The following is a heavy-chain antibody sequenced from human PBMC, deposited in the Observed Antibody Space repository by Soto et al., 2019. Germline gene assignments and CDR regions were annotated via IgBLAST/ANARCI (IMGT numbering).Heavy chain of an antibody. V-gene: IGHV1-2*04. J-gene: IGHJ6*02. Sequence: ASVKVSCNASGYTFTGYYMHWVREAPGQGLEGMGWINPNSGGTNYAQKFQGWVTMTRDTSISTAYMELSRLRSDDTAVYYCARGSSITIFGVVITPYYYYGMDVWGQGTTVTVSS. CDR2: INPNSGGT. CDR1: GYTFTGYY. CDR3: ARGSSITIFGVVITPYYYYGMDV. D-gene: IGHD3-3*01.